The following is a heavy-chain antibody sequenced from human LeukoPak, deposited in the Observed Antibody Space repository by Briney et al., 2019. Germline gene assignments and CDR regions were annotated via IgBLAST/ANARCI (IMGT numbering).Heavy chain of an antibody. J-gene: IGHJ3*02. CDR2: IYTSGST. D-gene: IGHD3-3*01. V-gene: IGHV4-4*07. CDR3: ARASAHYDFWSGNAFDI. Sequence: SSETLSLTCTVFGGSISSYYWSWIRQPAGKALEWIGRIYTSGSTNYNPSLKSRVTMSVDTSKNQFSLKLSSVTAADTAVYYCARASAHYDFWSGNAFDIWGQGTMVTVSS. CDR1: GGSISSYY.